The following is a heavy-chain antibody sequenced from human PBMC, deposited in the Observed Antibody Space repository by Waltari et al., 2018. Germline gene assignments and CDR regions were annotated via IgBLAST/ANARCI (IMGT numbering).Heavy chain of an antibody. CDR3: ARDLGDCGGDCLTWFDS. V-gene: IGHV4-34*01. J-gene: IGHJ5*01. D-gene: IGHD2-21*01. CDR2: INHSGST. CDR1: GGSLCGYY. Sequence: QVQLQQWGAGLLKPSETLSLTCAVYGGSLCGYYWSWIRQPPGKGLEWIGEINHSGSTNYNPSLKSRVTISVDMSKNQFSLKVTSMTAADTAVYYCARDLGDCGGDCLTWFDSWGQGTLVTVSS.